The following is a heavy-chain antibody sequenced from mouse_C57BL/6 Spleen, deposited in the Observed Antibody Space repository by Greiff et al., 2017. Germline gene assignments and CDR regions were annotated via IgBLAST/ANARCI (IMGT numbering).Heavy chain of an antibody. J-gene: IGHJ4*01. CDR1: GFSFNTYA. CDR2: IRSKSNNYAT. V-gene: IGHV10-1*01. Sequence: EVQLQESGGGLVQPKGSLKLSCAASGFSFNTYAMNWVRQAPGKGLEWVARIRSKSNNYATYYADSVKDRFTISRDDSESMLYLQMNNLKTEDTAMYYCVRQTHYYAMDYWGQGTSVTVSS. CDR3: VRQTHYYAMDY.